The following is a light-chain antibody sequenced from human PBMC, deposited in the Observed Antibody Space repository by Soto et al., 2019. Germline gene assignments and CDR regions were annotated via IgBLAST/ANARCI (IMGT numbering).Light chain of an antibody. CDR2: AAS. CDR1: QGISNY. Sequence: DIQMTQSPSSLSASVGDTVTITCRASQGISNYLAWYQRKPGQVPNLLIYAASTLQSGVPSRFSRSGSGTAFTLTISSLRPEDVATYYCQKYNNAPRTFGQGTKVEI. CDR3: QKYNNAPRT. V-gene: IGKV1-27*01. J-gene: IGKJ1*01.